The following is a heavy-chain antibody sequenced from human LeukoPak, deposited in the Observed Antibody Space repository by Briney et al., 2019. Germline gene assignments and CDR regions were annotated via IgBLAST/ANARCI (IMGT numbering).Heavy chain of an antibody. CDR1: GGSISSYY. CDR3: ARHDDSAPEYSYGYHYNWFDP. V-gene: IGHV4-59*08. Sequence: PSETLSLTCTVSGGSISSYYWSWIRQPPGKGLEWIGYIYYSGSTNYNPSLKSRVTISVDTSKNQFSLKLSSVTAADTAVYYCARHDDSAPEYSYGYHYNWFDPWGQGTLVTVSS. J-gene: IGHJ5*02. CDR2: IYYSGST. D-gene: IGHD5-18*01.